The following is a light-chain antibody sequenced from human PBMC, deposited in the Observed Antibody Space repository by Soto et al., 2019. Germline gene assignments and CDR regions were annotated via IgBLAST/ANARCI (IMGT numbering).Light chain of an antibody. CDR2: AAS. V-gene: IGKV1-39*01. CDR3: QQSYSTLLT. Sequence: SSLSASVGDRVTITCRASQSISSYLNWYQQKPGKAPKLLIYAASSLQSGVPSRFSGSGSGTDFTLTISSLQPEDSATYYCQQSYSTLLTFGPGTKVDIK. J-gene: IGKJ3*01. CDR1: QSISSY.